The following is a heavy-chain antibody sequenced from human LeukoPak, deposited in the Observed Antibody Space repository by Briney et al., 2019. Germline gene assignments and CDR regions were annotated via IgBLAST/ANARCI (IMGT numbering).Heavy chain of an antibody. CDR2: INPNSGGT. V-gene: IGHV1-2*02. Sequence: ASVKVSCKASGYTFTGYYMHWVRQAPGQGLEWMGWINPNSGGTNYAQKFQGRVTMTRDTSISTAYMELSRLRSDDTAVYYCASSRIYSSGPPDYWGQGTLVTVSS. J-gene: IGHJ4*02. D-gene: IGHD6-19*01. CDR1: GYTFTGYY. CDR3: ASSRIYSSGPPDY.